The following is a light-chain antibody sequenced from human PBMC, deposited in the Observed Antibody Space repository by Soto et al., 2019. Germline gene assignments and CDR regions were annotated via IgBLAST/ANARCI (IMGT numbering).Light chain of an antibody. CDR2: TAS. CDR1: QTISTH. V-gene: IGKV1-39*01. CDR3: EQSHTVPRT. J-gene: IGKJ1*01. Sequence: IQMTQSPSSLSASVGDRVTISCRPSQTISTHLNWYQQKPGRAPQLLIYTASTLQSWVPSRFSGSGSGTEFTLTISSLQPEDFATYYCEQSHTVPRTFGQGTKV.